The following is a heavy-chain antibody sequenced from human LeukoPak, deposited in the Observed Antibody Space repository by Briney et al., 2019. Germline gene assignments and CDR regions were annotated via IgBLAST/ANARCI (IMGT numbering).Heavy chain of an antibody. J-gene: IGHJ3*01. Sequence: SQTLSLTCTVSGGSISSGSYYYWSLIRQPAGKGLELIGYIYYSGSTNYNPSLKSRGTISVDTSKNQFSLKLTSVTAADTAVYFCARERNRGGLGRVLSSAFDLWGQGTLVTVSS. CDR3: ARERNRGGLGRVLSSAFDL. CDR1: GGSISSGSYYY. CDR2: IYYSGST. D-gene: IGHD1-14*01. V-gene: IGHV4-61*09.